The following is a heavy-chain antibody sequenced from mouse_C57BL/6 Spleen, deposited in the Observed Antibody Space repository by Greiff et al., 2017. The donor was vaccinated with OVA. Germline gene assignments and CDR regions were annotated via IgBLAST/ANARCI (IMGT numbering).Heavy chain of an antibody. D-gene: IGHD1-1*01. J-gene: IGHJ1*03. CDR2: IYPRSGNT. CDR3: ARSGIYGGFFDV. V-gene: IGHV1-81*01. CDR1: GYTFTSYG. Sequence: VQLQQSGAELARPGASVKLSCKASGYTFTSYGISWVKQRTGQGLEWIGEIYPRSGNTYYNEKFKGKATLTADKSSSTAYMELRSLTSEDSAVYFCARSGIYGGFFDVWGTGTTVTVSS.